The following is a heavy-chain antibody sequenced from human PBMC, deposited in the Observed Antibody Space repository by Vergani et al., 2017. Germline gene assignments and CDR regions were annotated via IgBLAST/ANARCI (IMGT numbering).Heavy chain of an antibody. D-gene: IGHD3-3*01. J-gene: IGHJ6*03. Sequence: VQLLESGGGLVQPGGSLRLSCAASGFTFSSYAMTWVRQAPGKGLEWVSAIRGSGGSTYYADSVKGRFTISRDNSKNTLYLQLNSLRAEDTAVYYCAANDFWSGFNDYYMDVWGKXP. CDR2: IRGSGGST. V-gene: IGHV3-23*01. CDR1: GFTFSSYA. CDR3: AANDFWSGFNDYYMDV.